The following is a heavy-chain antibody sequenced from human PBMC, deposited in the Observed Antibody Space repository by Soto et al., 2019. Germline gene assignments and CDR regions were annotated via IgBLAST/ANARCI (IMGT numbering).Heavy chain of an antibody. CDR3: ARVPFQDYGDKYYFDY. V-gene: IGHV4-4*02. J-gene: IGHJ4*02. Sequence: PSETLSLTCAVSSGSISSSNWWSWVRQPPGKGLEWIGEIYHSGSTNYNPSLKSRVTISVDKSKNQFSLKLSSVTAADTAVYYCARVPFQDYGDKYYFDYWGQGTLVTVSS. D-gene: IGHD4-17*01. CDR1: SGSISSSNW. CDR2: IYHSGST.